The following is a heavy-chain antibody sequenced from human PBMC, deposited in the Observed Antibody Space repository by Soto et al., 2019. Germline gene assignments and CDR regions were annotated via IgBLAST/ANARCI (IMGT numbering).Heavy chain of an antibody. Sequence: GGSLRLSCAASGFTFSSYAMHWVRQAPGKGLEWVAVISYDGSNKYYADSVKGRFTISRDNSKNTLYLQMNSLRAEDTAVYYCARELSGSYYYYYGMDVWGQGTTVTVSS. CDR2: ISYDGSNK. CDR1: GFTFSSYA. V-gene: IGHV3-30-3*01. CDR3: ARELSGSYYYYYGMDV. J-gene: IGHJ6*02. D-gene: IGHD1-26*01.